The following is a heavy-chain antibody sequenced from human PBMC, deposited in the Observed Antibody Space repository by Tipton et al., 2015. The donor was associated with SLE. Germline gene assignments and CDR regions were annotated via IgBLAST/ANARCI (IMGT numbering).Heavy chain of an antibody. V-gene: IGHV4-61*09. Sequence: TLSLTCTVSGGSISSGSYYWSWIRQPAGKGLEWIGHIYPSGSTNYNPSLKSRVTISVDTSKNQFSLKLSSVTAADTAVYYCASSRGITIYGMDVWGQGTTVTVSS. CDR3: ASSRGITIYGMDV. CDR2: IYPSGST. CDR1: GGSISSGSYY. J-gene: IGHJ6*02. D-gene: IGHD2-2*01.